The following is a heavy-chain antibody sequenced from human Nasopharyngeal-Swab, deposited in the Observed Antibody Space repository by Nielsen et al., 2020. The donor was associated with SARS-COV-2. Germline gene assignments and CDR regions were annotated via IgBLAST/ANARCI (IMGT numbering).Heavy chain of an antibody. J-gene: IGHJ4*02. CDR3: AASQWGEYFDY. D-gene: IGHD3-16*01. Sequence: ASVQVSCKVSGSTLTEISMHWVRQAHGRGLEWMGGFDPEDGETIYAQKFQGRVTMTEDTSIDTAYMELRRLRSEDTAVYYCAASQWGEYFDYWGQGTLVSVSS. CDR2: FDPEDGET. CDR1: GSTLTEIS. V-gene: IGHV1-24*01.